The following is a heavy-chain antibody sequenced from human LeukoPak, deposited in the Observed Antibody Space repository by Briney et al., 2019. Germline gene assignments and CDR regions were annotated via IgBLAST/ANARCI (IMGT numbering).Heavy chain of an antibody. V-gene: IGHV4-39*01. CDR1: GGSISSSSYY. D-gene: IGHD1-26*01. J-gene: IGHJ4*02. CDR2: IYYSGST. Sequence: SETLSLTCTVSGGSISSSSYYWGWIRQPPGKGLEWIGSIYYSGSTYYNPSLKSRVTISVDTSKNQFSLKLSSVTAADTAVYYCARGRPYSGGYHLDYWGQGTLVTVSA. CDR3: ARGRPYSGGYHLDY.